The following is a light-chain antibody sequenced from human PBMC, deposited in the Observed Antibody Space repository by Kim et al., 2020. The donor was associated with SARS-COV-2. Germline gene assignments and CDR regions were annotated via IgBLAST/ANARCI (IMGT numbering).Light chain of an antibody. CDR3: ASYTTDATFV. Sequence: GQSLTLSCTGTSIDIGGYGLLSWYRQLPGKAPKVIIYDVTHRPSGVSARFSGSKSGSTASLTISGLQAEDEADYYCASYTTDATFVFGTGTKVTVL. CDR2: DVT. V-gene: IGLV2-14*03. J-gene: IGLJ1*01. CDR1: SIDIGGYGL.